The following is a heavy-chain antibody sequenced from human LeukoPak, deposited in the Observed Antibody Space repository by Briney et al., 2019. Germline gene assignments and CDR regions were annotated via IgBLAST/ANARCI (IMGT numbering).Heavy chain of an antibody. CDR3: ARASWVSNADAVS. CDR1: GFTFSSYG. CDR2: IWYDGSKK. J-gene: IGHJ4*02. Sequence: PGRSLRLSCAASGFTFSSYGMHWIRQAPGKGLEWVAVIWYDGSKKSYADSVKGRFTLSRDLSRNTVFLQLNNLRVEDTAIYYCARASWVSNADAVSWGQGTLVTVSS. V-gene: IGHV3-33*01. D-gene: IGHD1-1*01.